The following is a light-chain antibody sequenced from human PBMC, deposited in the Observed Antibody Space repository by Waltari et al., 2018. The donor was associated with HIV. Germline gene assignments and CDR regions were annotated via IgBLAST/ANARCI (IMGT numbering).Light chain of an antibody. J-gene: IGLJ3*02. CDR1: SSDVGGYNY. CDR3: SSYAGSNNRWV. V-gene: IGLV2-8*01. CDR2: EVS. Sequence: QSALTQPPSASGSPGQSVTISCTGTSSDVGGYNYVSWYPQHPGKAPKLMIYEVSKRPAGVPDRFSGSKSGSTASLTVSGLQAEDEADYYCSSYAGSNNRWVFGGGTKLTAL.